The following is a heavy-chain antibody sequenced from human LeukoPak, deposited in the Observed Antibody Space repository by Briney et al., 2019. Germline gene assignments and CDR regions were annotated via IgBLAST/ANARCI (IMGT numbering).Heavy chain of an antibody. D-gene: IGHD3-22*01. CDR1: GFTFSSYS. J-gene: IGHJ2*01. CDR3: AKDYYDSSGYWSRYFDL. CDR2: ISTSSSYI. V-gene: IGHV3-21*01. Sequence: GGSLRLSCAGSGFTFSSYSMNWVRQAPGKGLEWVSSISTSSSYIYYADSVKGRFTISRDNSKNTLYVQMNSLRAEDTAVYYCAKDYYDSSGYWSRYFDLWGRGSPVTVSS.